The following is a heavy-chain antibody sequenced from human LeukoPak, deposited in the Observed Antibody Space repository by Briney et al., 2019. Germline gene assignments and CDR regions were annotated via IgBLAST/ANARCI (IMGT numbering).Heavy chain of an antibody. CDR2: IYYSGST. CDR3: ARSDFWSGYRYFDY. V-gene: IGHV4-39*01. D-gene: IGHD3-3*01. Sequence: SETLSLTCTVSGGSISSSSYYWGWIRQPPGKGLEWIGSIYYSGSTYYNPPLKSRLTISVDTSKNQLSLKLSSATAADTAVYYCARSDFWSGYRYFDYWGQGTLVTVSS. CDR1: GGSISSSSYY. J-gene: IGHJ4*02.